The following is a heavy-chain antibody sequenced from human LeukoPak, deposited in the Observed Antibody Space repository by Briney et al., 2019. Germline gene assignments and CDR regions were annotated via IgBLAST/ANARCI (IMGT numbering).Heavy chain of an antibody. Sequence: GASVKVSCKASGYTFTSYGISWVRQAPGQGLEWMGWINPNSGGTNYAQKFQGRVTMTRDTSISTAYMELSRLRSDDTAVYYCARDSDPMNYDFWSGYYSPVNWFDPWGQGTLVTVSS. V-gene: IGHV1-2*02. CDR2: INPNSGGT. J-gene: IGHJ5*02. CDR1: GYTFTSYG. CDR3: ARDSDPMNYDFWSGYYSPVNWFDP. D-gene: IGHD3-3*01.